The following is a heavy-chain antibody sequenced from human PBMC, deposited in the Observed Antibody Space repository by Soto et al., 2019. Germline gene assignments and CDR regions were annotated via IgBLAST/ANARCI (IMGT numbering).Heavy chain of an antibody. Sequence: ASVKVSCKASGYTFTNYAMHWVRQAPGQRLEWMGWINPGNGNTKYSQKFQGRVTISRDTSASTAYMELSSLRSEDTAVYYCAREQVVVATTPHWYFDLWGRGTLVTVSS. CDR1: GYTFTNYA. J-gene: IGHJ2*01. D-gene: IGHD2-15*01. V-gene: IGHV1-3*01. CDR2: INPGNGNT. CDR3: AREQVVVATTPHWYFDL.